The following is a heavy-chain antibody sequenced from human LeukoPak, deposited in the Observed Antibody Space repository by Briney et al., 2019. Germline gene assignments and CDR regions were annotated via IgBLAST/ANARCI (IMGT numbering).Heavy chain of an antibody. D-gene: IGHD6-19*01. Sequence: GGSLRLSCAASGFTFSSYEMNWVRQAPGKGLEWVSYISSDGGTIYYADSVKGRFTISRDNAKNSLYLQMNSLRAEDTAVYYCARDGYSSGWYYFDYWGQGTLVTVSS. CDR2: ISSDGGTI. CDR1: GFTFSSYE. V-gene: IGHV3-48*03. J-gene: IGHJ4*02. CDR3: ARDGYSSGWYYFDY.